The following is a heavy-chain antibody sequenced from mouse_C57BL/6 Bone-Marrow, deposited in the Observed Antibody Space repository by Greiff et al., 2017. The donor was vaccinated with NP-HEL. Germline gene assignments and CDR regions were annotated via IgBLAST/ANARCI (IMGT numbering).Heavy chain of an antibody. CDR1: CYTFTSYW. J-gene: IGHJ4*01. CDR3: ARLHYGSSFCAMDY. Sequence: VQLQQPGAELVKPGASVKLSCKASCYTFTSYWMHWVKQRPGQGLEWIGMIHPNSCITNYNEKFKSKATLTVDKSSGTAYMQLSSLTSEDSAVYYCARLHYGSSFCAMDYWGQGTSVTVSS. V-gene: IGHV1-64*01. CDR2: IHPNSCIT. D-gene: IGHD1-1*01.